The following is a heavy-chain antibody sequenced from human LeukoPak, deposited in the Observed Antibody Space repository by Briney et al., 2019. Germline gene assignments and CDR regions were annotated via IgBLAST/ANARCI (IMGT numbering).Heavy chain of an antibody. V-gene: IGHV3-30*02. CDR1: GFTLSNHG. CDR2: MRYDGSNK. CDR3: ARGGDGDYFDY. J-gene: IGHJ4*02. D-gene: IGHD3-16*01. Sequence: GGSLRLSCAVSGFTLSNHGMHWVRQAPGKGLEWVAFMRYDGSNKSYEDSVKGRFTISRDNAKNSLYLQMNSLRAEDTAVYYCARGGDGDYFDYWGQGTLVTVSS.